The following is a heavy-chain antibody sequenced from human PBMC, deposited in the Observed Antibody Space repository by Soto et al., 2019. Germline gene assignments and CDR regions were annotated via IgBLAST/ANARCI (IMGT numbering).Heavy chain of an antibody. J-gene: IGHJ6*03. Sequence: GASVKVSCKASGFTFTSSAMQWVRQARGQRLEWIGWVVVGSGNTNYAQKFQERVTITRDMSTSTAYMELSSLRSEDTAVYYCAAASLLGYCSGGSCYTFDYYYMDVWGKGTTVTVSS. D-gene: IGHD2-15*01. V-gene: IGHV1-58*02. CDR3: AAASLLGYCSGGSCYTFDYYYMDV. CDR2: VVVGSGNT. CDR1: GFTFTSSA.